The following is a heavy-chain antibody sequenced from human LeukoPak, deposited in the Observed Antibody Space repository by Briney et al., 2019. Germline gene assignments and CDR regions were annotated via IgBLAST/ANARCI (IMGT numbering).Heavy chain of an antibody. Sequence: GGSLRLSCAASGFTFSSYGMHWVRQAPGKGLEWVAMIRYDGRNKYYEESVKGRFTISRDNSKNTLYLQVNSLRAEDTAVYYCAKALYSSGPDAFDIWGQGTMVTVSS. V-gene: IGHV3-30*02. CDR2: IRYDGRNK. CDR1: GFTFSSYG. D-gene: IGHD6-25*01. CDR3: AKALYSSGPDAFDI. J-gene: IGHJ3*02.